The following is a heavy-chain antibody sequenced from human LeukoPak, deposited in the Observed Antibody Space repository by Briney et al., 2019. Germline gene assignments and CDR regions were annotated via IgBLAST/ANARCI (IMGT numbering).Heavy chain of an antibody. V-gene: IGHV1-2*06. J-gene: IGHJ6*03. Sequence: ASVKVSCKASGYTFTGYYMHWVRQAPGQGLEWMGRINPNSGGTNYAQKFQGRVTMTRDTSISTAYMKLSRLRSDDTAVYYCARDSSSPLYYCYMDVWGKGTTVTVSS. D-gene: IGHD6-13*01. CDR2: INPNSGGT. CDR1: GYTFTGYY. CDR3: ARDSSSPLYYCYMDV.